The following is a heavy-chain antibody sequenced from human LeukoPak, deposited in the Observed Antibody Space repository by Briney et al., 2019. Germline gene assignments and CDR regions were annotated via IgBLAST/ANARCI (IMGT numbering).Heavy chain of an antibody. CDR1: GFRFDDYG. CDR3: GSVYCSTTSCYDYYDYYMDV. V-gene: IGHV3-20*04. Sequence: GGSLRLSCAASGFRFDDYGMSWVRHVPGKGLEWVSGINCDGGGTGYADSVKVRFTISRDNRKNMLYCEMNSLRVEDTAVYFCGSVYCSTTSCYDYYDYYMDVWGRGTTVTVSS. J-gene: IGHJ6*03. CDR2: INCDGGGT. D-gene: IGHD2-2*01.